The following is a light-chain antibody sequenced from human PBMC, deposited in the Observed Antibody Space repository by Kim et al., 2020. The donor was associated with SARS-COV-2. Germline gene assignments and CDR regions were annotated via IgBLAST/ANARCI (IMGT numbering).Light chain of an antibody. V-gene: IGLV1-44*01. CDR3: AAWDDSLNAWV. Sequence: QSVVTQPPSASGTAGQRVTISCSGSSSNIGRNIVNWYQQFPGTAPKLLINRNNQRPSGVPDRFSGSKSGTSASLAISGLQSEDEADYYCAAWDDSLNAWVFGGGTKLTVL. CDR2: RNN. CDR1: SSNIGRNI. J-gene: IGLJ3*02.